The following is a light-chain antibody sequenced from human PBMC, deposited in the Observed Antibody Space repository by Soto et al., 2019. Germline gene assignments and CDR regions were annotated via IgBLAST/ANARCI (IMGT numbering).Light chain of an antibody. Sequence: QSVLTQPPSVSGAPGQRVTISCTGSSSNIGAGYDVHWYQQLPGTAPKLLIYGNSNRPSGVPDRFSGSKSGTSASLAIAGLQAEYGPDYYYQAYDSSLSGVEFGGGT. CDR1: SSNIGAGYD. CDR3: QAYDSSLSGVE. V-gene: IGLV1-40*01. J-gene: IGLJ2*01. CDR2: GNS.